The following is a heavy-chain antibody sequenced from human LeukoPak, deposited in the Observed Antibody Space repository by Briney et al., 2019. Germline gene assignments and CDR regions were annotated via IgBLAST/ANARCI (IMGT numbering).Heavy chain of an antibody. V-gene: IGHV3-11*04. D-gene: IGHD6-13*01. CDR3: ARAYSSSLD. J-gene: IGHJ4*02. CDR2: ISRSGSTK. Sequence: GGSLRLSCAASGFTFSDYSMRWIRQAPGKGLEWVSSISRSGSTKYYADSVKGRFTISRDNAKNSLYLQMDSLRAEDTAVYYCARAYSSSLDWGQGTLVTVSS. CDR1: GFTFSDYS.